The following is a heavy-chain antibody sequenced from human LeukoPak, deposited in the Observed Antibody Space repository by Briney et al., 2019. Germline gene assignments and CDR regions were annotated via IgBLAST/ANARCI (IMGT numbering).Heavy chain of an antibody. CDR2: GTYSGTNT. J-gene: IGHJ4*02. V-gene: IGHV3-23*01. CDR3: AKDDIIKTW. Sequence: AESLTLAWAASGFSLRNYAMSWVRQGPGKGPESKSYGTYSGTNTDYADSVTGRFTLSRHNSKNPMYLQTNSLTAEDTAVYYRAKDDIIKTWWGQGTLVTVSS. D-gene: IGHD2/OR15-2a*01. CDR1: GFSLRNYA.